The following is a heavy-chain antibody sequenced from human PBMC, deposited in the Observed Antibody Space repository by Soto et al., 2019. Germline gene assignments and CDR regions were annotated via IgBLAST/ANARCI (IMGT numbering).Heavy chain of an antibody. CDR2: ISYDGSNK. CDR1: GFTFSGYA. J-gene: IGHJ4*02. D-gene: IGHD6-6*01. CDR3: ARANSSSSRGYFDY. Sequence: QVQLVESGGGVVQPGRSLRLSCAASGFTFSGYAMHWVRQAPGKGLEWVAVISYDGSNKYYADSVKGRFTISRDNSKNTLYLQMNSLRAEDTAVYYCARANSSSSRGYFDYWGQGTLVTVSS. V-gene: IGHV3-30-3*01.